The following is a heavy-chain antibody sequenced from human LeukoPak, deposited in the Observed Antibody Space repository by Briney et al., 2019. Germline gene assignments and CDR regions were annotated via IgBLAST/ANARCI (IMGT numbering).Heavy chain of an antibody. Sequence: ATLSLTSTVSAGSIITSSYYWGWLRQPPGKGREWIGIIYYSGSTYYNPSLKSRFTISVDTSKNQFSLKLSSVTATDTAVYYCARRGAGGRAFDI. CDR3: ARRGAGGRAFDI. CDR1: AGSIITSSYY. CDR2: IYYSGST. D-gene: IGHD3-16*01. J-gene: IGHJ3*02. V-gene: IGHV4-39*01.